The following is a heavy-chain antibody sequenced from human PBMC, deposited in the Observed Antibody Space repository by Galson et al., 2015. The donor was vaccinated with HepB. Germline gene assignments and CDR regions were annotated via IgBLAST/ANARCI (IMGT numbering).Heavy chain of an antibody. CDR2: ISGSGGST. CDR1: GFTFSSYA. J-gene: IGHJ4*02. CDR3: ASHPTYSYGELDY. D-gene: IGHD5-18*01. Sequence: SLRLSCAASGFTFSSYAMSWVRQAPGKGLEWVSAISGSGGSTYYADSVKGRFTISRDNSKNTLYLQMNSLRAEDTAVYYCASHPTYSYGELDYWGQGTLVTVPS. V-gene: IGHV3-23*01.